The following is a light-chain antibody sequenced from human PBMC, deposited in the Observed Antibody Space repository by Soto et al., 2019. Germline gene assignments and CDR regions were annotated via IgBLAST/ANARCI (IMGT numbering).Light chain of an antibody. V-gene: IGLV2-23*01. CDR1: ISDVGRYNL. CDR2: EDI. J-gene: IGLJ2*01. CDR3: YSYAGGASVV. Sequence: QSALTQPASVSGSPGQSITISCTGTISDVGRYNLVSWYQQHPDKAPKLIIYEDIERPSGVSHRFSGSTSGNTASLTISGLQTEDEAKYFCYSYAGGASVVVGGGTKLTV.